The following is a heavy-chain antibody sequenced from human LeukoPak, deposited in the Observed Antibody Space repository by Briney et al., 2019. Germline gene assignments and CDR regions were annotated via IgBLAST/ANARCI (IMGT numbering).Heavy chain of an antibody. Sequence: GGSLRLSCAASGFTFDVYAMNWVRQAPGKGLEWVSGVSWYSGSIGYADSVKGRFTISRDNTKNSLYLQMNSLRAEDTALYYCAKDNESSGRGTFDYWGQGTLVTVSS. V-gene: IGHV3-9*01. CDR3: AKDNESSGRGTFDY. CDR1: GFTFDVYA. D-gene: IGHD3-3*01. CDR2: VSWYSGSI. J-gene: IGHJ4*02.